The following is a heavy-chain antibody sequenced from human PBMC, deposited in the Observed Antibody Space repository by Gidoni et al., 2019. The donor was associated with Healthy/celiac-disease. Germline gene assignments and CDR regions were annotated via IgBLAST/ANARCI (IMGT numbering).Heavy chain of an antibody. D-gene: IGHD3-9*01. CDR2: INHSGST. CDR3: ARKYYDILTGYLRGAFDI. V-gene: IGHV4-34*01. Sequence: QVQLQQWGAGLLKPSETLSLTCAVYGGSFSGYYWSWIRQPPGKGLEWIGEINHSGSTNYNPSLKSRVTISVDTSKNQFSLKLSSVTAADTAVYYCARKYYDILTGYLRGAFDIWGQGTMVTVSS. CDR1: GGSFSGYY. J-gene: IGHJ3*02.